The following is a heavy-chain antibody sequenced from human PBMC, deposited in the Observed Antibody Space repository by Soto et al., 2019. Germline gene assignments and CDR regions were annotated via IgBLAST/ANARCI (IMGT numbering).Heavy chain of an antibody. D-gene: IGHD1-26*01. J-gene: IGHJ4*02. CDR3: GRGRSGQIVVFY. CDR2: IGPESGAT. CDR1: GYTFTGHY. Sequence: ASVKVACKASGYTFTGHYIHWVRQALEQGPEWMGGIGPESGATRYAQRFQGRVTMTRDMSITTVYMELNNLSPDDTAVYYCGRGRSGQIVVFYWGQGTPVTVSS. V-gene: IGHV1-2*02.